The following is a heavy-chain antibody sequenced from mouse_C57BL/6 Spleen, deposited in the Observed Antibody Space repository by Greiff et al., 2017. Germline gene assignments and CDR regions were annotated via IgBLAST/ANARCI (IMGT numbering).Heavy chain of an antibody. CDR2: ICPGSGST. V-gene: IGHV1-55*01. CDR1: GYTFTSYW. D-gene: IGHD3-2*02. Sequence: QVQLQQPGAELVKPGASVKMSCKASGYTFTSYWITWVKQRPGQGLEWIGDICPGSGSTNYHEKFKSKATLTVDTSSSTAYMQLMSLTSEDSAVYYCARRGSAGLAWFAYWGQGTLVTVSA. CDR3: ARRGSAGLAWFAY. J-gene: IGHJ3*01.